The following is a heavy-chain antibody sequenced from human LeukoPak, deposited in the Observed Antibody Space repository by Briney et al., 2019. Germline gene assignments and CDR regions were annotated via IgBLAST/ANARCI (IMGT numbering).Heavy chain of an antibody. CDR3: ASYYYDSSGYYVKYFQH. Sequence: SVKVSCKASGCTFSSYAISWVRQAPGQGFEWMGGIIPIFGTANYAQKFQGRVTITADESTSTAYMELSSLRSEDTAVYYCASYYYDSSGYYVKYFQHWGQGTLVTVSS. CDR2: IIPIFGTA. D-gene: IGHD3-22*01. CDR1: GCTFSSYA. V-gene: IGHV1-69*13. J-gene: IGHJ1*01.